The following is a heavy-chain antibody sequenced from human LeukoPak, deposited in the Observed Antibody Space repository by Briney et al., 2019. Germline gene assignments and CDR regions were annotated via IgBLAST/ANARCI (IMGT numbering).Heavy chain of an antibody. D-gene: IGHD5-18*01. V-gene: IGHV1-69*06. J-gene: IGHJ6*03. CDR2: IIPIFGTA. CDR3: ARGGYSYGLGYMDV. CDR1: GGTFSSYA. Sequence: SVKVSCKASGGTFSSYAISWVRQAPGQGLEWMGGIIPIFGTANYAQKFQGRVAITADKSTSTAYMELSSLRSEDTAVYYCARGGYSYGLGYMDVWGKGTTVTVSS.